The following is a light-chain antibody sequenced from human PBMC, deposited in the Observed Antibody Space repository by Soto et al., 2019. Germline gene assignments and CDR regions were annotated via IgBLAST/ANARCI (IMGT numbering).Light chain of an antibody. CDR3: SSYAGSNNHVV. Sequence: QSVLTQPPSASRSPGQSVTISCTGTSSDVGGYNYVSWYQQHPGKAPKLMIYEVSKRPSGVPDRFSGSKSGNTASLTVSGLQAEDEADYYCSSYAGSNNHVVFGGGTQLTVL. CDR2: EVS. CDR1: SSDVGGYNY. V-gene: IGLV2-8*02. J-gene: IGLJ2*01.